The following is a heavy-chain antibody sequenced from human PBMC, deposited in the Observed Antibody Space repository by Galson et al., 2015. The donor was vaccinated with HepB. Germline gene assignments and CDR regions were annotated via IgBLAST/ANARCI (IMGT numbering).Heavy chain of an antibody. Sequence: SVKVSCKASGGTFSSYAISWVRQAPGQGLEWMGGIIPIFGTANYAQKFQGRVTITADESTSTAYMELSSLRSEDTAVYYCARATLEYDFWSGYSSSGMDVWVQGTLVTVSS. V-gene: IGHV1-69*13. D-gene: IGHD3-3*01. J-gene: IGHJ4*02. CDR2: IIPIFGTA. CDR1: GGTFSSYA. CDR3: ARATLEYDFWSGYSSSGMDV.